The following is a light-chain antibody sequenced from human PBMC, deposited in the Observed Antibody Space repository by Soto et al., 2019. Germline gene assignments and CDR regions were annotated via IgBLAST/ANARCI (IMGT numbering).Light chain of an antibody. V-gene: IGLV2-8*01. Sequence: QSVLTQPPSASGSPGQSVTISCTGTSSDVGAYIFVSWYQQHPGKAPKLMVYDVNRRPPGVPDRFFGSKSGNTASLTVSGLQAEDEADYYCSSYTTSGTYVFGAGTRSPS. CDR3: SSYTTSGTYV. J-gene: IGLJ1*01. CDR1: SSDVGAYIF. CDR2: DVN.